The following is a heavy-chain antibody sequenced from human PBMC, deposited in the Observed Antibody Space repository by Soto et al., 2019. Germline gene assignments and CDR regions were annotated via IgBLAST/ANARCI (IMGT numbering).Heavy chain of an antibody. J-gene: IGHJ6*02. Sequence: SDTLSLTCTVSGGSISSYYWSWIRQPPGKGLEWIGYIYYSGSTNYNPSLKSRVTISVDTSKNQFSLKLSSVTAADTAVYYCARGGMVSGAAGDYYYGMDVWGQGTTVTVSS. CDR1: GGSISSYY. CDR3: ARGGMVSGAAGDYYYGMDV. CDR2: IYYSGST. D-gene: IGHD6-13*01. V-gene: IGHV4-59*07.